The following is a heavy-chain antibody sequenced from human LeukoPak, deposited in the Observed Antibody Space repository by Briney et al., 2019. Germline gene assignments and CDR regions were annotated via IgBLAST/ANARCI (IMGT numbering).Heavy chain of an antibody. CDR3: ARRDLMVYVTFDY. V-gene: IGHV4-30-2*03. Sequence: SETLSLTCAVSGGSISSGGYSWSWIRQPPGKGLEWIGYIYYSGSTYFNPSLKSRVTISVDTSKNQFSLKLSSVTAADTAVYYCARRDLMVYVTFDYWGQGTLVTVSS. CDR2: IYYSGST. D-gene: IGHD2-8*01. CDR1: GGSISSGGYS. J-gene: IGHJ4*02.